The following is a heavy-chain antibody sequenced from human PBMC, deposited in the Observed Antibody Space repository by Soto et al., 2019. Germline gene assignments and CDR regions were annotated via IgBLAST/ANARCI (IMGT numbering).Heavy chain of an antibody. V-gene: IGHV6-1*01. J-gene: IGHJ6*02. D-gene: IGHD1-1*01. CDR1: GDSVSSNSAA. Sequence: TLSLTCAISGDSVSSNSAAWNWIRQSPSRGLEWLGRTYYRSKWYNDYAVSVKSRITINPDTSKNQFSLQLNSVTPEDTAVYYCARGGTGTTSNYYYYYGMDVWGQGTTVTVS. CDR3: ARGGTGTTSNYYYYYGMDV. CDR2: TYYRSKWYN.